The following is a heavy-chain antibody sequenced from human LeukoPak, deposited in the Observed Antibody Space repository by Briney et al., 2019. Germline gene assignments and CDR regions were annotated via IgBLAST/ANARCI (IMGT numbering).Heavy chain of an antibody. CDR1: GGTFSSYA. CDR3: ARDLSDWIVVLAALGGY. D-gene: IGHD2-2*01. CDR2: IIPILGIA. V-gene: IGHV1-69*04. J-gene: IGHJ4*02. Sequence: SVKVSCKASGGTFSSYAISWVRQAPGQGLEWMGRIIPILGIANYAQKFQGRVTITADKSTSTAYMELSSLRSEDTAVYYCARDLSDWIVVLAALGGYWGQGTLVTVSS.